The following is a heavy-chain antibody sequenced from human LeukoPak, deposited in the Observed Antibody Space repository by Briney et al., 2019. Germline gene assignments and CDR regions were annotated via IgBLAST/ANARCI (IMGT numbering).Heavy chain of an antibody. CDR3: ARVPSYYDSSDRWLQNGRWFDP. D-gene: IGHD3-22*01. J-gene: IGHJ5*02. Sequence: ASVQVSCKASGYTFTRYYMHWVRQAPGQGLEWMGWINPNSGGTTYPQQFQGRVTMTRDTSISTAYVELSRLRSDDTAVYYCARVPSYYDSSDRWLQNGRWFDPWGQGTLVTVSS. V-gene: IGHV1-2*02. CDR2: INPNSGGT. CDR1: GYTFTRYY.